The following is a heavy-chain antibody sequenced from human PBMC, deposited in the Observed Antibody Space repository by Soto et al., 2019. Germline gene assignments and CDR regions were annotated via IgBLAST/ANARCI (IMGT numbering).Heavy chain of an antibody. V-gene: IGHV4-59*01. J-gene: IGHJ4*02. CDR2: IYYSGST. D-gene: IGHD3-9*01. CDR3: ARVRYFDWLLVDY. CDR1: GGSISSYY. Sequence: SETLSLTCTVSGGSISSYYWSWIRQPPGKGLEWIGYIYYSGSTNYNPSLKSRVTISVDTSKNQFSLKLSSVTAADTAVYYCARVRYFDWLLVDYWGQGTLVTVSS.